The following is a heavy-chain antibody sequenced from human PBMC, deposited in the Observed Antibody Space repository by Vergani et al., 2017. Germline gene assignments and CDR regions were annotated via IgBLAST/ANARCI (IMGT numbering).Heavy chain of an antibody. D-gene: IGHD7-27*01. V-gene: IGHV1-46*01. Sequence: QVQLVQSGAEVKKPGASVKVSCKASGYTFTSYYMHWVRQAPGQGLEWMGIINPSGGITSYAQKFQGRVTMTRETSTSTVYMVLSSLRSEDTGVYYCARTNWGCCYYVDVWGKGTTVTVSS. J-gene: IGHJ6*03. CDR2: INPSGGIT. CDR1: GYTFTSYY. CDR3: ARTNWGCCYYVDV.